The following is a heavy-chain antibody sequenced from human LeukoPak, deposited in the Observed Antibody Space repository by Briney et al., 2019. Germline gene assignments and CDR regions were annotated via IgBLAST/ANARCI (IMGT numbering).Heavy chain of an antibody. V-gene: IGHV4-59*08. CDR3: ARHDSSKAAFDI. CDR1: GGSISSYY. D-gene: IGHD4-11*01. J-gene: IGHJ3*02. Sequence: SETLSLTCTVSGGSISSYYWSWIRQPPGKGLEWIGYIYYSGNTNYNPSLKSRVTISVDTSKNQLSLKLSSVTAADTAVYYCARHDSSKAAFDIWGQGTMVTVSS. CDR2: IYYSGNT.